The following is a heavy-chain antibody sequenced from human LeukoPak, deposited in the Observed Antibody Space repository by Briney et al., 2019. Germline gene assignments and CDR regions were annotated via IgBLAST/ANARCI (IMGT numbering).Heavy chain of an antibody. Sequence: SETLSLTYTVSGGPISIYYWIWIRQPPGKGLVWIGCIYYSGSTNYNPSLKSRVTISVDTSKNQFSLKLSSVTAADTAVYYCARVYGDYSDAFDIWGQGTMVTVSS. D-gene: IGHD4-17*01. CDR2: IYYSGST. CDR3: ARVYGDYSDAFDI. J-gene: IGHJ3*02. CDR1: GGPISIYY. V-gene: IGHV4-59*01.